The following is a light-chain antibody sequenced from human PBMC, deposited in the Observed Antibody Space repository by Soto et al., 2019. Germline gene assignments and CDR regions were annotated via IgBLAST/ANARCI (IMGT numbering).Light chain of an antibody. CDR3: SSYTSSSTFYV. J-gene: IGLJ1*01. CDR1: SSDVGGYNY. CDR2: DVS. V-gene: IGLV2-14*01. Sequence: SALTQPASVTGFPGQSITISCPGTSSDVGGYNYVSWYQQHPGKAPKLMIYDVSNRPSGVSNRFSGSKSGNTASLTISGLQAEDEADYYCSSYTSSSTFYVFGTGTKVTVL.